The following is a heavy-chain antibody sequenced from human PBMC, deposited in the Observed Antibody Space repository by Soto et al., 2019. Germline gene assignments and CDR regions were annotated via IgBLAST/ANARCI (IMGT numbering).Heavy chain of an antibody. Sequence: GGPMRLSCAAAGFTFDDYAMRWVRQAPGKGLEWVSLISWDGGSTYYADSVKGRFTISRDNSKNSLYLQMNSLRAEDTALYYCAKDMGSAPYGMDVWGQGTTVTVSS. CDR2: ISWDGGST. J-gene: IGHJ6*02. D-gene: IGHD3-10*01. CDR1: GFTFDDYA. CDR3: AKDMGSAPYGMDV. V-gene: IGHV3-43D*04.